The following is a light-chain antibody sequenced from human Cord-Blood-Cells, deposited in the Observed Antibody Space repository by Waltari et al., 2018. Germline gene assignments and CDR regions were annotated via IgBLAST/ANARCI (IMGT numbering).Light chain of an antibody. V-gene: IGKV3-20*01. Sequence: EIVLTQSPGTLSLSPGERATLSCRASQSVSSSYLAWYQQKPGQAPRLLIYGASSRATGIPDRFSGSGSGTDFTLTISRLEPEDFAVCYCQQYGSSPYTFGQGTKLGIK. CDR1: QSVSSSY. J-gene: IGKJ2*01. CDR2: GAS. CDR3: QQYGSSPYT.